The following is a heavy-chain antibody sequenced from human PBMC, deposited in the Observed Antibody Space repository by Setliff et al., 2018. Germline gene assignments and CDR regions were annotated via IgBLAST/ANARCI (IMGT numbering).Heavy chain of an antibody. Sequence: PGGSLRLSCAASGFTFSSYWMSWVRQAPGKGLEWVANIKQDGSEKYYVDSMKGRFTISRDNAKNSLYLQMNSLRAEDTAVYYCARDKDFWSGYAFDIWGQGTMVTVSS. V-gene: IGHV3-7*01. J-gene: IGHJ3*02. CDR1: GFTFSSYW. D-gene: IGHD3-3*01. CDR3: ARDKDFWSGYAFDI. CDR2: IKQDGSEK.